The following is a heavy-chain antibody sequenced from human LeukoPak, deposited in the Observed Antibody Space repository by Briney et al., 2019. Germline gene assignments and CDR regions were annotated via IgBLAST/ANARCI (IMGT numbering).Heavy chain of an antibody. CDR1: GFTFNSYA. D-gene: IGHD2-2*01. Sequence: GGSLRLSCAASGFTFNSYAMYWVRQAPGKGLEWVSGIFGSGGSAHYADSVKGRFTLSRDNSKNTLFVQMNSLGAEDTAVYYCAKSHSVVSRGYFDYWGQGTLVTVSS. J-gene: IGHJ4*02. CDR2: IFGSGGSA. V-gene: IGHV3-23*01. CDR3: AKSHSVVSRGYFDY.